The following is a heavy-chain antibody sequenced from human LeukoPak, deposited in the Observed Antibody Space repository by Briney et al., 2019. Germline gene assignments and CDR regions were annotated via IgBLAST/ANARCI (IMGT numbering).Heavy chain of an antibody. V-gene: IGHV3-33*08. J-gene: IGHJ6*02. Sequence: PGGSLRLSCVASGLTVSSYGMHWVRQAPGKGLEWVAVIWYDGSNKYYADSVKGRFTISRDNSKNTLYLQMNSLRAEDTAVYYCAREMYYYGMDVWGQGTTVTVSS. CDR3: AREMYYYGMDV. CDR1: GLTVSSYG. CDR2: IWYDGSNK.